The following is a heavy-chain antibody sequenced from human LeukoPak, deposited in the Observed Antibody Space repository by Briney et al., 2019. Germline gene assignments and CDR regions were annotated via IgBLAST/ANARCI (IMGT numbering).Heavy chain of an antibody. V-gene: IGHV1-46*01. Sequence: ASVKVSCKASGYTFTSYYMHWVRQAPGQGLEWMGIINPSGGSTSCAQKFQGRVTMTRDTPTSTVYMELSSLRSEDTAVYYCARDLGQAYFDYWGQGTLVTVSS. CDR3: ARDLGQAYFDY. CDR2: INPSGGST. CDR1: GYTFTSYY. J-gene: IGHJ4*02.